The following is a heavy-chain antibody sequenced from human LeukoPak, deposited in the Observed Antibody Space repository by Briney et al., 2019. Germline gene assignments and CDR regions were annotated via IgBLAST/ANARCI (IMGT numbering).Heavy chain of an antibody. CDR2: INDSGTST. D-gene: IGHD3-22*01. CDR3: ARGGDSSGYEGRFDP. J-gene: IGHJ5*02. Sequence: SETLSLTCAVYGGSFSGYYWTLIRQPPGKGLEWIGEINDSGTSTKYNPSFKSRLTISVDTSKNQFYLRLTSVTAADTAVYYCARGGDSSGYEGRFDPWGQGTLVTVSS. CDR1: GGSFSGYY. V-gene: IGHV4-34*01.